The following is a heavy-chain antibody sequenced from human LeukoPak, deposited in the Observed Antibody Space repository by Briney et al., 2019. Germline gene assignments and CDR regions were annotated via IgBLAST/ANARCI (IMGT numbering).Heavy chain of an antibody. J-gene: IGHJ3*02. CDR1: GGSISSYY. CDR2: IFCIGNT. D-gene: IGHD3-22*01. Sequence: PSETLSLTCTVSGGSISSYYWSWIRQPPGKGLEWIGYIFCIGNTNYNPSLKSRVTISVDTSKNQFSLKLSSVTAADTAVYYCARKKQYYYDSSGYAFDIWGQGTMVTVSS. V-gene: IGHV4-59*01. CDR3: ARKKQYYYDSSGYAFDI.